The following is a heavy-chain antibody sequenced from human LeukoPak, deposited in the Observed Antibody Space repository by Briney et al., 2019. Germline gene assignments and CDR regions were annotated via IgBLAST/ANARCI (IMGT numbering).Heavy chain of an antibody. V-gene: IGHV1-2*02. CDR3: ARDLRRYYASSGHHDEGGWWSFDY. CDR1: GYTFTAYY. J-gene: IGHJ4*02. Sequence: ASVKVSCKASGYTFTAYYIHWVPQAPGQGLEWMGWMNPNSGVTHYAQTFQGRVTMTRDTSINTASMELSRLTSDDTAVHYCARDLRRYYASSGHHDEGGWWSFDYWGQGTLVTVSS. CDR2: MNPNSGVT. D-gene: IGHD3-22*01.